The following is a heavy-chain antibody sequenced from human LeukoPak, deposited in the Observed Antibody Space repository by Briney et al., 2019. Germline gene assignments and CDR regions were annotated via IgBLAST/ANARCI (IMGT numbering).Heavy chain of an antibody. CDR2: IYYSGST. D-gene: IGHD2-8*01. CDR1: GGSISSSSYY. J-gene: IGHJ4*02. V-gene: IGHV4-39*07. CDR3: ARERRGLMAIDY. Sequence: SETLSLTCTVSGGSISSSSYYWGWIRQPPGKGLEWIGSIYYSGSTYYNPSLKSRVTISVDTSKNQFSLKLSSVTAADTAVYYCARERRGLMAIDYWGQGTLVTVSS.